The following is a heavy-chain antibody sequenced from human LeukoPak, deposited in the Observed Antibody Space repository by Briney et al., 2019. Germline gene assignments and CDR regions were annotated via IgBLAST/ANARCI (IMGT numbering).Heavy chain of an antibody. Sequence: GGSLRLSCAASGFTFSSYEMNWVRQAPGKGLEWVAVISYDGSNKYYADSVKGRFTISRDNSKNTLYLQMNSLRAEDTAVYYCAKDLATVTTHYYYGMDVWGQGTTVTVSS. D-gene: IGHD4-17*01. CDR2: ISYDGSNK. CDR1: GFTFSSYE. V-gene: IGHV3-30*18. CDR3: AKDLATVTTHYYYGMDV. J-gene: IGHJ6*02.